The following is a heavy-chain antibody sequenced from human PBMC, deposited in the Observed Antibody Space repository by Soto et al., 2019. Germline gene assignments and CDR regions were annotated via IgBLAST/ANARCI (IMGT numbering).Heavy chain of an antibody. CDR3: ATVNWNYVFYFDY. J-gene: IGHJ4*02. V-gene: IGHV3-7*01. CDR1: GFTFSSYW. CDR2: IKQDGGEK. Sequence: GGSLRLSCAASGFTFSSYWMGWVRQAPGKGLEWVANIKQDGGEKYYVDSVKGRFTISRDNAKNSLYLQMNSLRAEDTAVYYCATVNWNYVFYFDYWGLGTLVTVSS. D-gene: IGHD1-7*01.